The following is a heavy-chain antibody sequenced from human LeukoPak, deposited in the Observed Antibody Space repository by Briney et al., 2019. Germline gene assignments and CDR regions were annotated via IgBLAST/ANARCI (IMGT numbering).Heavy chain of an antibody. J-gene: IGHJ6*03. CDR3: ARTTEAHSWRTRYYDYYMDV. V-gene: IGHV4-4*07. Sequence: SETLSLTCTVSGGSISSYYWSWIRQPAGKGLEWIRLIYTSGSTNYNPSLKSRVTMSVDTSKNQFSLKLSSVTAADTAVYYCARTTEAHSWRTRYYDYYMDVWGKGTTVTVSS. CDR2: IYTSGST. D-gene: IGHD6-13*01. CDR1: GGSISSYY.